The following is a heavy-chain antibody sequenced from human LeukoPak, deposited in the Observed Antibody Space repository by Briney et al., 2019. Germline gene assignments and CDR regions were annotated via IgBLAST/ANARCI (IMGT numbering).Heavy chain of an antibody. V-gene: IGHV3-64*01. CDR2: ISSNGGGT. J-gene: IGHJ3*02. CDR3: ARSRGQWLVRDAFDI. D-gene: IGHD6-19*01. CDR1: GFTFNTYS. Sequence: SGGSLRLSCTASGFTFNTYSLNWVRQAPGKGLEHVSAISSNGGGTYYANSVKGRFTISRDNSKSTLYLQMGSLRAEDMAVYYCARSRGQWLVRDAFDIWGQGTMVTVSS.